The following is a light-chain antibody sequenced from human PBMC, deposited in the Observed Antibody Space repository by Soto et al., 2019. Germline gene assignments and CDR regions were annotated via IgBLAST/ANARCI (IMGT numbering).Light chain of an antibody. J-gene: IGKJ5*01. V-gene: IGKV3-15*01. Sequence: EIVMTQSPATLSVSPGERATLSCRASQSVSSNLAWYQQKPGPAPRLLIYGASTRASAIPARFSGRGSGPEFTLPIGSLQSEDFAVQYSQQYNDWPITFGPGTRLEIK. CDR3: QQYNDWPIT. CDR2: GAS. CDR1: QSVSSN.